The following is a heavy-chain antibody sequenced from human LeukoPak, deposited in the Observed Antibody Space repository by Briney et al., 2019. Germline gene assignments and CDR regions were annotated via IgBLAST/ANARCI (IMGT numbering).Heavy chain of an antibody. V-gene: IGHV3-7*03. D-gene: IGHD6-6*01. Sequence: GGSLRLSCAVSGFTFSGFWMSWSRQAPGKGLEWVASINSDGSEGYYADVVKGRFTISRDNAKNSLYLQINSLRAEDTAVYYCARSSYSSPSSVWGQGTMVTVSS. J-gene: IGHJ3*01. CDR2: INSDGSEG. CDR1: GFTFSGFW. CDR3: ARSSYSSPSSV.